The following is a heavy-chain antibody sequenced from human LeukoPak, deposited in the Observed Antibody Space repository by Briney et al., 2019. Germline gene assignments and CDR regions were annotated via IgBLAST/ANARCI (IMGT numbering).Heavy chain of an antibody. CDR1: GFTFSSYE. D-gene: IGHD2-21*01. CDR2: ISSSGSTI. Sequence: GGSLRLSCAASGFTFSSYEMNWVRQAPGKGLEWVSYISSSGSTIYYADSVKGRFTISRGNAKNSLYLQMNSLRAEDTAVYYCARAYSGEVDYWGQGTLVTVSS. V-gene: IGHV3-48*03. J-gene: IGHJ4*02. CDR3: ARAYSGEVDY.